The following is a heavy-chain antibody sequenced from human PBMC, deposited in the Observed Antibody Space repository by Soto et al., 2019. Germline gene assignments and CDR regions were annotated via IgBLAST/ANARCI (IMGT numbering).Heavy chain of an antibody. D-gene: IGHD6-6*01. Sequence: ASVKVSCKASGYTFTSYGISWVRQAPGQGLEWMGWISAYNGNTNYAQKLQGRVTMTTDTSTSTAYMELRSLRSDDTAVYYCARGAPEGSSSGDDAFDIWGQGTMVTVSS. CDR1: GYTFTSYG. CDR2: ISAYNGNT. V-gene: IGHV1-18*01. CDR3: ARGAPEGSSSGDDAFDI. J-gene: IGHJ3*02.